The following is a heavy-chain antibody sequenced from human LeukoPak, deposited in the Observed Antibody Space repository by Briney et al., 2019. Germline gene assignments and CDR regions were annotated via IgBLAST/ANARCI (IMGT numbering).Heavy chain of an antibody. V-gene: IGHV4-59*08. CDR2: IYYSGST. D-gene: IGHD2-15*01. CDR3: AKTGYCSGSSCYLGDY. CDR1: GGSITSYY. Sequence: PSETLSLTCTVSGGSITSYYWSWIRQPPGKGLEWIGYIYYSGSTNYNPSLKSRVTISVDTSKNQFSLKLSSVTAADTAVYYCAKTGYCSGSSCYLGDYWGQGTLVTVSS. J-gene: IGHJ4*02.